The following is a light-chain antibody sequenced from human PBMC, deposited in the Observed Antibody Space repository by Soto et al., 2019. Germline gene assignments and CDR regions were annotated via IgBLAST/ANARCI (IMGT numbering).Light chain of an antibody. CDR2: GNS. J-gene: IGLJ1*01. CDR1: SSNIGAGYD. Sequence: QSVLTQPPSVSGAPGQRVTISCTGSSSNIGAGYDVHWYQQLPGTAPKLLIYGNSNRPSGVPDRFSGSKSGTSASLAITGLQAEDEADYYGQSYASSLSYVFGTGTKLTVL. V-gene: IGLV1-40*01. CDR3: QSYASSLSYV.